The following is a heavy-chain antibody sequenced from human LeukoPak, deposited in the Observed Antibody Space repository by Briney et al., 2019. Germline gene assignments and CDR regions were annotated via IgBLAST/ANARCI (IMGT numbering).Heavy chain of an antibody. Sequence: GGSLRLSCEASGFNFGIYTMNWVRQAPGRGLEWISYISSSASVTYYADSVKGRFTISRDNAKNSLYLQMNSLRAEDTAVYYCARDFGHIGDSENYFDYWGQGTLVTVSS. J-gene: IGHJ4*02. CDR1: GFNFGIYT. V-gene: IGHV3-48*01. CDR3: ARDFGHIGDSENYFDY. CDR2: ISSSASVT. D-gene: IGHD2-21*02.